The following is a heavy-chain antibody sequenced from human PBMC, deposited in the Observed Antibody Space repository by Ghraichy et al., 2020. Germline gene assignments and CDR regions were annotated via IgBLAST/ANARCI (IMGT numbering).Heavy chain of an antibody. CDR2: ISGDGGST. D-gene: IGHD3-3*01. J-gene: IGHJ4*02. CDR3: AKDTGRFLEWLFADY. V-gene: IGHV3-43*02. CDR1: GFTFDDYA. Sequence: GESLNISCAASGFTFDDYAMHWVRQAPGKGLEWVSLISGDGGSTYYADSVKGRFTISRDNSKNSLYLQMNSLRTEDTALYYCAKDTGRFLEWLFADYWGQGTLVTVSS.